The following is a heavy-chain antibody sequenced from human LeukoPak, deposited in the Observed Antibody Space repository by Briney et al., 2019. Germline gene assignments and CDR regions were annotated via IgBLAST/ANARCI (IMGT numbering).Heavy chain of an antibody. CDR1: GGSFSGYY. J-gene: IGHJ4*02. D-gene: IGHD4-17*01. CDR2: INHSGST. V-gene: IGHV4-34*01. CDR3: ARGRGTTVTIFDY. Sequence: SETLSLTCAVYGGSFSGYYWSWIRQPPGKGLEWIGEINHSGSTNYNPSLKSRVTISVDTSRNQFSLKPSSVTAADTAVYYCARGRGTTVTIFDYWGQGTLVTVSS.